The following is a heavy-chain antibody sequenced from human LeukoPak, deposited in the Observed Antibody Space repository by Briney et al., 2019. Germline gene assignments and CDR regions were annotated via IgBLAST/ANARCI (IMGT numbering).Heavy chain of an antibody. J-gene: IGHJ3*02. CDR3: ARGGVTTLNAFDI. Sequence: SETLSLTCAVYGLTFSGNYWSWIRPPPGKGLEWIGEINHSGSTNYNPSLKSRATISVESSKNQCSLTLSSVTAARTAVYYWARGGVTTLNAFDISG. CDR1: GLTFSGNY. V-gene: IGHV4-34*01. CDR2: INHSGST. D-gene: IGHD3-10*02.